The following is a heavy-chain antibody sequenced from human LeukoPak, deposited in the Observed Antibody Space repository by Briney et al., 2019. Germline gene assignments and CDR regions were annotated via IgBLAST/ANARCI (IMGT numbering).Heavy chain of an antibody. CDR1: GYTLTELS. J-gene: IGHJ6*02. Sequence: ASVKVSCKVSGYTLTELSMHWVRQAPGKGLEWMGGFDPEDGETIYAQKFQGRATMTEDTSTDTAYMELSSLRSEDTAVYYCATVENPYYYYGMDVWGQGTTVTVSS. CDR2: FDPEDGET. V-gene: IGHV1-24*01. D-gene: IGHD5-24*01. CDR3: ATVENPYYYYGMDV.